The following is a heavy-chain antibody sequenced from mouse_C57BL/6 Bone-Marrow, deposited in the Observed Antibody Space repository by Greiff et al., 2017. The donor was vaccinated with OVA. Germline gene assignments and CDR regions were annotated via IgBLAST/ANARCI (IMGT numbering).Heavy chain of an antibody. CDR2: IYPGDGDT. CDR3: ARKALWFWYFDV. J-gene: IGHJ1*03. D-gene: IGHD2-2*01. Sequence: QVQLKESGPELVKPGASVKISCKASGYAFSSSWMNWVKQRPGKGLEWIGRIYPGDGDTNYNGKFKGKATLTADKSSSTAYMQLSSLTSEDSAVYFCARKALWFWYFDVWGTGTTVTVSS. CDR1: GYAFSSSW. V-gene: IGHV1-82*01.